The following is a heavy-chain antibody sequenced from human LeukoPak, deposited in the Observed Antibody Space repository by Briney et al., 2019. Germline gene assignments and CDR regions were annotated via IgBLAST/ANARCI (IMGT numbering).Heavy chain of an antibody. V-gene: IGHV1-69*01. Sequence: KISCKASGGTFSSYAISWVRQAPGQGLEWMGGIIPIFGTANYAQKFQGRVTITADESTSTAYMELSSLRSEDTAVYYCARASSIVVVPAGAFDIWGQGIMVTVSS. CDR1: GGTFSSYA. CDR2: IIPIFGTA. D-gene: IGHD2-2*01. CDR3: ARASSIVVVPAGAFDI. J-gene: IGHJ3*02.